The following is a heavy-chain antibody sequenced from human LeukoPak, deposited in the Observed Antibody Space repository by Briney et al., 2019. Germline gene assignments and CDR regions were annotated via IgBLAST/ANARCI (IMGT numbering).Heavy chain of an antibody. CDR3: ARMAATDYYYYGMDV. V-gene: IGHV1-2*02. J-gene: IGHJ6*02. D-gene: IGHD5-24*01. Sequence: ASVKVSCKASGYTFTGYYMHWVRQAPGQGLEWMGWINPNSGGTNYAQKLQGRVTMTTDTSTSTAYMELRSLRSDDTAVYYCARMAATDYYYYGMDVWGQGTTVTVSS. CDR2: INPNSGGT. CDR1: GYTFTGYY.